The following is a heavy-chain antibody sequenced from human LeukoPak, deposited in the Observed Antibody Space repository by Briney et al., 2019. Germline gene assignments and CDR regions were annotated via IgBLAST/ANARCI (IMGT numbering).Heavy chain of an antibody. CDR1: GGSISSYY. D-gene: IGHD6-13*01. V-gene: IGHV4-59*08. CDR3: ASYSSSWFSSDSLGHDAFDI. CDR2: IYYSGST. J-gene: IGHJ3*02. Sequence: SETLSLTCTVSGGSISSYYWSWIRPPPGKGLEWIGYIYYSGSTYYNPSLKSRVTISVDTSKNQFSLKLSSVTAADTAVYYCASYSSSWFSSDSLGHDAFDIWGQGTMVTVSS.